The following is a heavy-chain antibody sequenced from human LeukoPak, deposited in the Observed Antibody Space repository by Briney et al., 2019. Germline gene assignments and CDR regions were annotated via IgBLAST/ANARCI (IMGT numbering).Heavy chain of an antibody. CDR1: GFTFSSYA. V-gene: IGHV3-23*01. CDR3: AKVGPYSSGWYDY. D-gene: IGHD6-19*01. Sequence: SGGSLRLSCAASGFTFSSYAMSWVRQAPGKGLEWVSAISDSGGSTYYADSVKGRFTISRDNSKNTLYLQMNSLRAEDTAVYYCAKVGPYSSGWYDYWGQGTLVTVSS. J-gene: IGHJ4*02. CDR2: ISDSGGST.